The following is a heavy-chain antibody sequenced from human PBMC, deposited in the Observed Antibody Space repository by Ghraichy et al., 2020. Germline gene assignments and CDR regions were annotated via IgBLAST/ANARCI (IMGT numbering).Heavy chain of an antibody. Sequence: SETLSLTCAVYGGSFSGYYWSWIRQPPGKGLEWIGEINHSGSTNYNPSLKSRVTISVDTSKNQFSLKLSSVTAADTAVYYCALNLDLSGWYSVDYWGQGTLVTVSS. D-gene: IGHD6-19*01. J-gene: IGHJ4*02. V-gene: IGHV4-34*01. CDR2: INHSGST. CDR1: GGSFSGYY. CDR3: ALNLDLSGWYSVDY.